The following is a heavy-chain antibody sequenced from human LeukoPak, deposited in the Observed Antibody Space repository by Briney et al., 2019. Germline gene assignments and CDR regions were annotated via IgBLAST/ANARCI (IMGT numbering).Heavy chain of an antibody. CDR1: GYTFSGYY. Sequence: ASVKVSCKASGYTFSGYYMHWVRQAPGQGLEWVGWINPNNGGTNYAQKFQGRVTMTRDTSISTAYMEVSRLRSDDTAVYYCASIGGTSLDYWGQGTLVTVSS. D-gene: IGHD4-23*01. J-gene: IGHJ4*02. CDR2: INPNNGGT. V-gene: IGHV1-2*02. CDR3: ASIGGTSLDY.